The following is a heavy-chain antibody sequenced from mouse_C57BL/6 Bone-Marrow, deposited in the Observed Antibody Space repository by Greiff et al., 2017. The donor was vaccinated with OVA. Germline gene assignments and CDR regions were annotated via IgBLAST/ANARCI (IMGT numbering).Heavy chain of an antibody. CDR1: GYTFTSYW. J-gene: IGHJ3*01. CDR3: ASGLITTVVEGFAY. V-gene: IGHV1-7*01. D-gene: IGHD1-1*01. CDR2: INPSSGYT. Sequence: QVQLQQSGAELAKPWASVKLSCKASGYTFTSYWMHWVKQRPGQGLEWIGYINPSSGYTKYNQKFKDKATLTADKSSSTAYMQLSSLTYEDSAVYYCASGLITTVVEGFAYWGQGTLVTVSA.